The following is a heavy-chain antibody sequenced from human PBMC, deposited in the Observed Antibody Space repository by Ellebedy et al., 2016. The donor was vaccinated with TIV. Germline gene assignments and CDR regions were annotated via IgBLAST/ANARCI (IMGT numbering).Heavy chain of an antibody. CDR2: ISGFNGDT. CDR1: GYTFTTYG. Sequence: AASVKVSCKASGYTFTTYGISWVRQAPGQGLEWMGWISGFNGDTKYAQKLQGRVTMTTDTSTNTAYMELRSLRSDDTAVYYCAKNRDSSGWYVRFDPWGQGTLVTVSS. D-gene: IGHD6-19*01. V-gene: IGHV1-18*01. J-gene: IGHJ5*02. CDR3: AKNRDSSGWYVRFDP.